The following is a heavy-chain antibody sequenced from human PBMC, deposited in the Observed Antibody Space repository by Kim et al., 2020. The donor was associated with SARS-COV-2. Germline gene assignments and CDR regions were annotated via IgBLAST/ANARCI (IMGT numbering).Heavy chain of an antibody. CDR2: ISGSGDAT. J-gene: IGHJ4*02. V-gene: IGHV3-23*01. CDR3: AKGACSGYPYYFDY. Sequence: GGSLRLSCAASGFIFSNYGMRWFRQAPGKGLEWVPVISGSGDATNYADSVKGRFTISRDNSKNALYLQMNSLRAEDTAVYYCAKGACSGYPYYFDYWGQESLGTVSS. D-gene: IGHD3-22*01. CDR1: GFIFSNYG.